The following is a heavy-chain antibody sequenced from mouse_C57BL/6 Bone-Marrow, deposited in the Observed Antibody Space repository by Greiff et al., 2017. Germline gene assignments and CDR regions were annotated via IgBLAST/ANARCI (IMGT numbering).Heavy chain of an antibody. CDR2: IYPGSGST. D-gene: IGHD2-5*01. V-gene: IGHV1-55*01. CDR1: GYTFTSYW. CDR3: ARGGIDSNYWYFDV. Sequence: QVQLQQPGAELEKPGASVKMSCKASGYTFTSYWITWVKQRPGQGLEWIGDIYPGSGSTNYNEKFKSKATLTVDTSSSTAYMQLSSLTSEDSAVYYCARGGIDSNYWYFDVWGTGTTVTVSS. J-gene: IGHJ1*03.